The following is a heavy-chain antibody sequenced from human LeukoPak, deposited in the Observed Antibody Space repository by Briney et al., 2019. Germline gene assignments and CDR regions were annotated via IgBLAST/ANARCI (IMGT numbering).Heavy chain of an antibody. D-gene: IGHD2-15*01. CDR1: GGSISSYY. CDR3: ARTSPRAATFDS. Sequence: PSETLSLTCSVSGGSISSYYWSWIRQPAGKGLEWIGRIYPSGSTNYNPSLKSRDTMSVDTSKNQFSLKLSSVTAADTAVYYCARTSPRAATFDSWGQGTLVTVSS. J-gene: IGHJ4*02. CDR2: IYPSGST. V-gene: IGHV4-4*07.